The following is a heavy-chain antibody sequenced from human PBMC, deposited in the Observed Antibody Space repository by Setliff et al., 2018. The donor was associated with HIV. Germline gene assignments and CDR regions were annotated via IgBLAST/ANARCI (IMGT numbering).Heavy chain of an antibody. CDR2: VSSSGST. D-gene: IGHD3-10*01. CDR1: GTSMSSYY. CDR3: ARSSYYYGSGLDS. J-gene: IGHJ5*02. Sequence: SETLSLTCSVSGTSMSSYYWTWIRQSPGRGLEWIGHVSSSGSTNYNPSLESRLIISIDTSKSQVPLTLTSLTTADTPVYYCARSSYYYGSGLDSWGQGTLVTVSS. V-gene: IGHV4-59*01.